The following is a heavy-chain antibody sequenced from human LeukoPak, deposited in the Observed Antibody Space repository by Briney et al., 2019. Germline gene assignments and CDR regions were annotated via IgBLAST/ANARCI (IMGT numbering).Heavy chain of an antibody. V-gene: IGHV3-23*01. CDR1: GFTFGSYA. D-gene: IGHD3-10*01. J-gene: IGHJ4*02. Sequence: GPLRLSCAASGFTFGSYAMSWVRQAPGKGLEWVSAISGSGGSTYYADSVKGRFTISRDNSKNTLYLQMNSLRAEDTAVYYCASSPGSYYSYFDYWGQGTLVTVSS. CDR3: ASSPGSYYSYFDY. CDR2: ISGSGGST.